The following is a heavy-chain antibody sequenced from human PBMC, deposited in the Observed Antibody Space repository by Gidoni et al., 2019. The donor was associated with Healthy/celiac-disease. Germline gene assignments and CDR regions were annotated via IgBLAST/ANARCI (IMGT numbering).Heavy chain of an antibody. Sequence: EVQLVESGGGLVKPGGSLRLSCAASGFTFSSYSMNWVRQAPGKGLEWVSSISSSSSYIFYADSLKGRFTISRDNAKNSLYLQMNSLRAEDTAVYYCAREALTGVLGGWGQGTLVTVSS. V-gene: IGHV3-21*01. CDR3: AREALTGVLGG. J-gene: IGHJ4*02. CDR2: ISSSSSYI. D-gene: IGHD7-27*01. CDR1: GFTFSSYS.